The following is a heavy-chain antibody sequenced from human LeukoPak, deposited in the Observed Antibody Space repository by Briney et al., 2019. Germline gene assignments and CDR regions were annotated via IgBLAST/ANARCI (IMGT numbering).Heavy chain of an antibody. Sequence: GGSLGLSCAASGFTFSTHSMNWVRQAPGKGLEWVSSISSDSNNIYYVDSVKGRFTVSRDNAKNSLYLQMNSLRAEDTAVYYCARSERWLPPGDWGQGTLVTVSS. CDR3: ARSERWLPPGD. J-gene: IGHJ4*02. V-gene: IGHV3-21*01. CDR1: GFTFSTHS. D-gene: IGHD5-24*01. CDR2: ISSDSNNI.